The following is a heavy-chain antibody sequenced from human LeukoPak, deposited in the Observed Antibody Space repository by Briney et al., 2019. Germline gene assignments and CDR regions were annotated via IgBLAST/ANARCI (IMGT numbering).Heavy chain of an antibody. CDR3: ARSNYGDYRDY. D-gene: IGHD4-11*01. CDR1: GFTFSSYS. V-gene: IGHV3-48*01. J-gene: IGHJ4*02. CDR2: ISSSSSTI. Sequence: GGSLRLSCAASGFTFSSYSMNWVRQAPGKGLEWVSYISSSSSTIYYADSVKGRFTISRDNAKNSLYLQMNSLRAEDTAVYYCARSNYGDYRDYWGQGTLVTVSS.